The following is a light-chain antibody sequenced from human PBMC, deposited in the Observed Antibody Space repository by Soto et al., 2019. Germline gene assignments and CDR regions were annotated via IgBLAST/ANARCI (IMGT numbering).Light chain of an antibody. J-gene: IGKJ4*01. CDR3: QQSSNIPLT. V-gene: IGKV1-39*01. Sequence: DIQMTQSPSSLSASVGDSVTITCRASQSITTLLNWYQKKPGKAPNLLIYAASSLRSGVPSRFSGAGSGTEFSLTISALQPEDFASYFCQQSSNIPLTFGGGTKVDSK. CDR1: QSITTL. CDR2: AAS.